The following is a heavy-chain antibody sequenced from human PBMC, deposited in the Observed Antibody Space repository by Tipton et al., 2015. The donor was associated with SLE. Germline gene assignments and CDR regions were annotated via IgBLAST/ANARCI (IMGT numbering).Heavy chain of an antibody. Sequence: TLSLTCSVSGGSISRNYWIWIRQPPGKGLEWIGYISYGGGTNYNSSLKSRVTMSVDTAKNQVSLKLTSVTAADTAVYYCARGMLTWRGAIVGVDVWGQGTTVNVSS. CDR1: GGSISRNY. CDR3: ARGMLTWRGAIVGVDV. CDR2: ISYGGGT. V-gene: IGHV4-59*08. J-gene: IGHJ6*02. D-gene: IGHD2-8*01.